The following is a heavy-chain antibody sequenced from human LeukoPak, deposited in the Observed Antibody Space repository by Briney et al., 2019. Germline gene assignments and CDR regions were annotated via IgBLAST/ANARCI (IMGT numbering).Heavy chain of an antibody. Sequence: GGSLRLSCAASGFTFDTYWMTWVRQAPGKGLEWVASIKQDGSEKYYVDSVKGRFTISRDNAKSSLYLQMNSLRAEDTALYHCARHSPLWGYWGQGTLVTVSS. V-gene: IGHV3-7*04. J-gene: IGHJ4*02. CDR3: ARHSPLWGY. D-gene: IGHD7-27*01. CDR2: IKQDGSEK. CDR1: GFTFDTYW.